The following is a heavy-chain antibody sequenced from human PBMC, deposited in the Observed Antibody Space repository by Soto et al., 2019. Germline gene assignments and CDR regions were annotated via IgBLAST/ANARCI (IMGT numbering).Heavy chain of an antibody. CDR3: ARVHYYDSSGYYFVAEGY. V-gene: IGHV1-2*04. Sequence: ASVNVSCKASGYTFTGYYMHLVRQAPGQGLEWMGWINPNSGGTNYAQKFQGWVTMTRDTSISTAYMELSRLRSDDTAVYYCARVHYYDSSGYYFVAEGYWGQGTLVTLSS. CDR2: INPNSGGT. J-gene: IGHJ4*02. CDR1: GYTFTGYY. D-gene: IGHD3-22*01.